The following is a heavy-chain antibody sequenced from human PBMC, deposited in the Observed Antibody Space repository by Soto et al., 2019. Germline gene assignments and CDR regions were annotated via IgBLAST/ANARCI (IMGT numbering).Heavy chain of an antibody. D-gene: IGHD2-21*01. J-gene: IGHJ4*02. CDR1: GFSLSTLGTC. CDR3: ARIPHYSDSYYMDY. V-gene: IGHV2-70*01. Sequence: SGPTLVNPTQTLTLTCTFSGFSLSTLGTCVTWIRQPPGKALEWLALINWDNNEYYNPSLKTRLTISRDTSKNQVVLTMTNVDPVDTATYYCARIPHYSDSYYMDYWGQGTLVTVSS. CDR2: INWDNNE.